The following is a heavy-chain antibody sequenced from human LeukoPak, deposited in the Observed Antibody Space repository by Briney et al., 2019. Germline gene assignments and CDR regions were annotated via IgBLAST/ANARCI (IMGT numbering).Heavy chain of an antibody. J-gene: IGHJ6*04. Sequence: SETLSLTCAVYGGSFSGYYWSWIRQPPGKGLEWIGYIYYSGSTNYNPSLKSRVTISVDTSKNQFSLKLSSVTAADTAVYYCARERVDIVAPGEYYYYGMDVWGKGTTVTVSS. CDR2: IYYSGST. CDR1: GGSFSGYY. D-gene: IGHD5-12*01. CDR3: ARERVDIVAPGEYYYYGMDV. V-gene: IGHV4-59*01.